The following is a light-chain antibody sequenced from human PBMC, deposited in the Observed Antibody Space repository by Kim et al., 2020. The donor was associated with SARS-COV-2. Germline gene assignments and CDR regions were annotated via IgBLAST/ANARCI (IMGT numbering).Light chain of an antibody. Sequence: LSPGEGATLSCRASQSVTSDYLAWFQQKPGQPPRLLIYGASTRATGIPDKFSGSGSGTDFTLTISRLEPEDFAVYYCQQYGRSPDTFGQGTKLEI. CDR2: GAS. CDR1: QSVTSDY. CDR3: QQYGRSPDT. V-gene: IGKV3-20*01. J-gene: IGKJ2*01.